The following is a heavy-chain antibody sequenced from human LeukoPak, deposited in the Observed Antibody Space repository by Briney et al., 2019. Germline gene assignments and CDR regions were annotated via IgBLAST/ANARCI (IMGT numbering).Heavy chain of an antibody. CDR3: AREGYSGYDYGAYDY. J-gene: IGHJ4*02. D-gene: IGHD5-12*01. V-gene: IGHV3-23*01. CDR2: IGGSGSGGST. Sequence: GGSLGLSFAASGFTFSTSPISGFRQPPGKGLDGFSSIGGSGSGGSTYYADSVKGRFTISRDNSKNTLYLQMNSLRAEDTAVYYCAREGYSGYDYGAYDYWGQGTLVTVSS. CDR1: GFTFSTSP.